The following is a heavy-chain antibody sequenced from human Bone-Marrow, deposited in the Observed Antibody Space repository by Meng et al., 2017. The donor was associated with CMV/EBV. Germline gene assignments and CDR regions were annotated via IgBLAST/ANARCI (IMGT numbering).Heavy chain of an antibody. V-gene: IGHV3-23*01. Sequence: GGSLRLSCAASGFTFSSYAMSWVRQAPGKGLEWVSAISGSGGSTYYADSVKGRFTISRDNSKNTLYLQMNSLRAEDTAVYYCAKDRVDDFWSGYYRGMDVWGQGITVTVSS. CDR3: AKDRVDDFWSGYYRGMDV. J-gene: IGHJ6*02. CDR2: ISGSGGST. CDR1: GFTFSSYA. D-gene: IGHD3-3*01.